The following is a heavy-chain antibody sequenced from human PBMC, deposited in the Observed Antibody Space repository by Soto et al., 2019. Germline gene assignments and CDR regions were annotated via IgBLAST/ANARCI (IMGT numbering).Heavy chain of an antibody. V-gene: IGHV3-30*18. Sequence: GGSLRLSCAASGFTFTRYSMHWVRQAPGKGLEWVAVISYDGSNKYYADSVKGRFTISRDNSKNTLYLQMNSLRAEDTAVYYCAKGGPHYDYVWGSYRAPHIDYWGQGTLVTVSS. CDR2: ISYDGSNK. CDR3: AKGGPHYDYVWGSYRAPHIDY. D-gene: IGHD3-16*02. CDR1: GFTFTRYS. J-gene: IGHJ4*02.